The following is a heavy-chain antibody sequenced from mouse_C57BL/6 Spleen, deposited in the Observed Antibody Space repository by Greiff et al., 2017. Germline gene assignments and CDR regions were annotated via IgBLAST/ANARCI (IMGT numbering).Heavy chain of an antibody. V-gene: IGHV5-16*01. Sequence: EVKLVESEGGLVQPGSSMKLSCTASGFTFSDYYMAWVRQVPEKGLEWVANIKYDGSSTYYLDSLKSRFIISRDNAKNILYLQMSSLKSEDTATYYCAREYYGSTFDYWGQGTTLTVSS. CDR2: IKYDGSST. D-gene: IGHD1-1*01. CDR3: AREYYGSTFDY. J-gene: IGHJ2*01. CDR1: GFTFSDYY.